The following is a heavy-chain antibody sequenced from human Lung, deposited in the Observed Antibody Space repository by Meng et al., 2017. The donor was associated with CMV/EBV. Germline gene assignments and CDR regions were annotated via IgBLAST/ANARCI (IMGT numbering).Heavy chain of an antibody. CDR3: ARDGLALTQQLVPYGMDV. J-gene: IGHJ6*02. CDR2: INPNSGGT. D-gene: IGHD6-13*01. V-gene: IGHV1-2*02. Sequence: SXXVSXXASGYTFTGYYMHWVRQAPGQGLEWMGWINPNSGGTNYAQKFQGRVTMTRDTSISTAYMELSRVKSDDTAVHYCARDGLALTQQLVPYGMDVLGQGXTVTVSS. CDR1: GYTFTGYY.